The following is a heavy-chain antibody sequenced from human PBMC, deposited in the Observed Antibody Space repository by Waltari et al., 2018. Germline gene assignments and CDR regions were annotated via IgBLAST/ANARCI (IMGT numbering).Heavy chain of an antibody. CDR1: GYSFTSYW. V-gene: IGHV5-51*01. CDR3: ARHEAYCGGDCYSGGWFDP. Sequence: EVQLVQSGAEVKKPGESLKISCKGSGYSFTSYWIGWVRQMPGKGLEWMGIIYPGDSATRYSPSFQGQVTISADKSISTAYRQWSSLKASDTAMYYCARHEAYCGGDCYSGGWFDPWGQGTLVTVSS. D-gene: IGHD2-21*02. CDR2: IYPGDSAT. J-gene: IGHJ5*02.